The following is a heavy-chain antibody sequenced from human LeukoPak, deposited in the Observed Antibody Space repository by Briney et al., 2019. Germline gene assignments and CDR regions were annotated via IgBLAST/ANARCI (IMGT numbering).Heavy chain of an antibody. CDR1: GYTFTGYY. CDR3: ARVLKQQGSSAFDI. D-gene: IGHD6-13*01. Sequence: ASVKVSCKASGYTFTGYYMHWVRQAAGQGLEWMGRINPNSGGTNYAQKFQGRVTMTRDTSISTAYMELSRLRSDDTAVYYCARVLKQQGSSAFDIWGQGTMVTVSS. CDR2: INPNSGGT. J-gene: IGHJ3*02. V-gene: IGHV1-2*06.